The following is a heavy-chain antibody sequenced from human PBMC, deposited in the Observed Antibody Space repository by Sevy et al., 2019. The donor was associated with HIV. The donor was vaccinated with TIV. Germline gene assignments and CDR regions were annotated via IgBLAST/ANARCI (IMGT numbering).Heavy chain of an antibody. CDR3: AGENAWGRGYS. V-gene: IGHV4-59*08. D-gene: IGHD1-26*01. CDR2: IYYNGHI. J-gene: IGHJ4*02. CDR1: GGSITSLY. Sequence: SETLSLTCTVSGGSITSLYWNWIRQPPVKGLEWIANIYYNGHINYNPSLKSRVTLSLDTSKNQFSLRLSSVTAAATAMYYCAGENAWGRGYSWGQGTLVTVSS.